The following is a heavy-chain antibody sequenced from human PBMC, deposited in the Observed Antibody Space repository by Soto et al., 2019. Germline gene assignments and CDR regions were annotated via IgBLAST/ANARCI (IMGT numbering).Heavy chain of an antibody. CDR1: RGSFSGFY. CDR3: ARGRGYVYGSNFYGLDV. Sequence: LSLTCGVYRGSFSGFYWSWVRQTPGGGLEWIGEINHSGTTNYNPSFQNRVTISVDKSTNNFSLKMTSVTAADAAVYYCARGRGYVYGSNFYGLDVWGQGTTVTVSS. J-gene: IGHJ6*02. D-gene: IGHD6-25*01. CDR2: INHSGTT. V-gene: IGHV4-34*01.